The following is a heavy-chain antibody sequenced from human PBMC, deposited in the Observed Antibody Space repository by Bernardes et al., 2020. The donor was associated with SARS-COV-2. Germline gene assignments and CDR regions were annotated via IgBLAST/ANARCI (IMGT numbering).Heavy chain of an antibody. CDR1: GFSFRDHY. D-gene: IGHD4-17*01. J-gene: IGHJ5*02. CDR2: INSRGDTS. Sequence: GGSLRLSCEASGFSFRDHYMSWIRQGPGKRLEWVSYINSRGDTSVYGDSVKGRFTTSRDNAKDSLFLDINSLRPEDTAVYYCAREDLHGDYDLWGHGTLVSVS. V-gene: IGHV3-11*01. CDR3: AREDLHGDYDL.